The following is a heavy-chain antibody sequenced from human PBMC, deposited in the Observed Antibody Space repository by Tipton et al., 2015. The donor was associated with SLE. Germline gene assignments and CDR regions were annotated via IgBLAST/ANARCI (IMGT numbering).Heavy chain of an antibody. V-gene: IGHV4-30-4*08. CDR3: AREPIKVLRDYMDV. CDR1: GGSISSGGYY. J-gene: IGHJ6*03. CDR2: IYYSGST. D-gene: IGHD2/OR15-2a*01. Sequence: TLSLTCTVSGGSISSGGYYWSWIRQHPGKGLEWIGYIYYSGSTYYNPSLKSRVTISVDTSKNQFSLKLSSVTAADTAVYYCAREPIKVLRDYMDVWGKGTTVTVSS.